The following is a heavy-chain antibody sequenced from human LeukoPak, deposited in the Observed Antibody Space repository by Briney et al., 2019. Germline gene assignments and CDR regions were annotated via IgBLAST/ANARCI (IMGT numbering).Heavy chain of an antibody. J-gene: IGHJ4*02. CDR2: IYSDGST. CDR3: ASGSLDLVGPTIFAY. CDR1: GFTVSSNS. D-gene: IGHD1-26*01. V-gene: IGHV3-53*01. Sequence: GGYLRLYCAASGFTVSSNSMNWVRQASGKGLEWVSVIYSDGSTYYADSVKGRFTISRDNSRNTLYLQMNSLRAEDTAVYYCASGSLDLVGPTIFAYWGQGTLVTVSS.